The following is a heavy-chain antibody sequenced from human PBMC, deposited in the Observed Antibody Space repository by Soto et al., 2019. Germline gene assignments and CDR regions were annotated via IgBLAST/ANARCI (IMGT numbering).Heavy chain of an antibody. CDR1: GFTFSNAW. D-gene: IGHD3-22*01. J-gene: IGHJ4*02. Sequence: GGSLRLSCAASGFTFSNAWMNWVRQAPGKGLEWVGRIKSKTDGGTTDYAAPVKGRFTISRDDSKNTLYLQMNSLKTEDTAVYYCTTDIPSRLDYYDSSGYYYVVDYWGQGTLVTVSS. CDR3: TTDIPSRLDYYDSSGYYYVVDY. CDR2: IKSKTDGGTT. V-gene: IGHV3-15*07.